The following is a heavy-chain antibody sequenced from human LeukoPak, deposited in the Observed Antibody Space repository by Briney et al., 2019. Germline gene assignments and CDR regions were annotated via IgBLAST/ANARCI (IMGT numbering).Heavy chain of an antibody. CDR1: GFTFSAYY. J-gene: IGHJ5*02. D-gene: IGHD4-17*01. CDR2: INPHSGDT. Sequence: GASVKVSCKASGFTFSAYYMHWVRQAPGQGLEWMGWINPHSGDTNYAQKFQDRVTMTRDTSVTTDYLELRSLRSDDTAVYYCNYGDYAGGFDPWGQGTLVTVSS. CDR3: NYGDYAGGFDP. V-gene: IGHV1-2*02.